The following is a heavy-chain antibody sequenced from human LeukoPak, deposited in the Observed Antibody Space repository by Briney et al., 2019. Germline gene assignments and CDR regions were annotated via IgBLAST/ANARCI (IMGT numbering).Heavy chain of an antibody. CDR2: INHSGST. D-gene: IGHD3-10*01. V-gene: IGHV4-34*01. CDR3: ARRVRGVNDAFDI. J-gene: IGHJ3*02. Sequence: PSETLSLTCAVYGGSFSGYYWSWIRQPPGKGLEWIGEINHSGSTNYNPSLKSRVTISVDTSKNHFSLKLTSVTAADTAVYYCARRVRGVNDAFDIWGQGTMVTVSS. CDR1: GGSFSGYY.